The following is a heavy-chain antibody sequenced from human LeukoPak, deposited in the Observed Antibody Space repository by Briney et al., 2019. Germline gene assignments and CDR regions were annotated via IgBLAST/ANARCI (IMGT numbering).Heavy chain of an antibody. CDR3: AKRIAAAGTRDYFDY. V-gene: IGHV3-23*01. Sequence: GGSLRLSCAASGFTFSSYAMSWVRQAPGKGLEWVSAISGSGGSTYYADSVKGRFTISRDNSKNTLYLQMNSLRAEDTAVYYCAKRIAAAGTRDYFDYWGQGTLVTVSS. CDR1: GFTFSSYA. D-gene: IGHD6-13*01. CDR2: ISGSGGST. J-gene: IGHJ4*02.